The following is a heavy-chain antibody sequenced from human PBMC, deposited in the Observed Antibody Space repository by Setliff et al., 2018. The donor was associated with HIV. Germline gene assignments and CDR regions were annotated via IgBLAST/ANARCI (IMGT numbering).Heavy chain of an antibody. Sequence: SETLSLTCTVSGPSINIHYWSWIRQSPGKAFEWIGYIYSTGSTNYNPSLQSRVTISMVASRNQFSLKVTSVTAADTAVYYCAKGAGFYGDYTFDHWGQGRQVT. CDR2: IYSTGST. CDR1: GPSINIHY. V-gene: IGHV4-59*11. CDR3: AKGAGFYGDYTFDH. J-gene: IGHJ4*02. D-gene: IGHD4-17*01.